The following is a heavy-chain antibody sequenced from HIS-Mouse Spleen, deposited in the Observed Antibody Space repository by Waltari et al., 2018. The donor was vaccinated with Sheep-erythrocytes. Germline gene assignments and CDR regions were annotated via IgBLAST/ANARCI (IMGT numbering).Heavy chain of an antibody. J-gene: IGHJ4*02. D-gene: IGHD6-13*01. V-gene: IGHV3-21*01. Sequence: ADSVKGRFTISRDNAKNSLYLQMNSLRAEDTAVYYCARDSSSWYALDYWGQGTLVTVSS. CDR3: ARDSSSWYALDY.